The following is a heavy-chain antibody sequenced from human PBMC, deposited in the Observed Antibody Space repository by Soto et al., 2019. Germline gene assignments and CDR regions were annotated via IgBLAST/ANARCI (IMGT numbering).Heavy chain of an antibody. D-gene: IGHD3-3*01. CDR1: GFTFSSYA. V-gene: IGHV3-30-3*01. Sequence: VGSLRLSCAASGFTFSSYAMHWVRQAPGKGLEWVAVISYDGSNKYYADSVKGRFTISRDNSKNTLYLQMNSLRAEDTAVYYCARVRGAYDFWSGYYHYYYGMDVWGQGTTVTVSS. J-gene: IGHJ6*02. CDR2: ISYDGSNK. CDR3: ARVRGAYDFWSGYYHYYYGMDV.